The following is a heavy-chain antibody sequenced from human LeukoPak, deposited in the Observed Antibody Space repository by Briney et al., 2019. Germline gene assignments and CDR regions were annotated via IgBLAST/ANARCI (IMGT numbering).Heavy chain of an antibody. CDR2: IYYSGST. J-gene: IGHJ5*02. D-gene: IGHD6-6*01. CDR3: ARATIAARRLSVNWFDP. CDR1: GGSISSSSYY. Sequence: SETLSLTCTVSGGSISSSSYYWDWIRQPPGKGLEWIGSIYYSGSTNYNPSLKSRVTISVDTSKNQFSLKLSSVTAADTAVYYCARATIAARRLSVNWFDPWGQGTLVTVSS. V-gene: IGHV4-39*07.